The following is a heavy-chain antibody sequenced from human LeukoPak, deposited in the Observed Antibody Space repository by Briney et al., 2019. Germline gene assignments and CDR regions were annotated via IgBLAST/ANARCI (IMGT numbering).Heavy chain of an antibody. D-gene: IGHD3-10*01. CDR2: IYPGDSDT. Sequence: GESLKISCKGSGYSFTSYWIGWVRQMPGKGLEWMGIIYPGDSDTRYSPSFQGQVTISADKSISTAYLQWSSLKASDTAMYYCARQVYGSGSYYHNWFDPWGQGTLVTVSS. CDR3: ARQVYGSGSYYHNWFDP. CDR1: GYSFTSYW. V-gene: IGHV5-51*01. J-gene: IGHJ5*02.